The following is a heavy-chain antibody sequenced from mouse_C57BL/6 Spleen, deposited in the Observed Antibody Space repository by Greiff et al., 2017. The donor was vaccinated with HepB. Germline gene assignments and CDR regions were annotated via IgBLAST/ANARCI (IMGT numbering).Heavy chain of an antibody. CDR1: GYTFTSYW. J-gene: IGHJ3*01. CDR3: ARGFAY. V-gene: IGHV1-59*01. CDR2: IDPSDSYT. Sequence: QVQLQQSGAELVRPGTSVKLSCKASGYTFTSYWMHWVKQRPGQGLEWIGVIDPSDSYTNYNQKFKGKATLTVDTSSSTAYMQLSSLTSEDSAVYYCARGFAYWGQGLWSLSLQ.